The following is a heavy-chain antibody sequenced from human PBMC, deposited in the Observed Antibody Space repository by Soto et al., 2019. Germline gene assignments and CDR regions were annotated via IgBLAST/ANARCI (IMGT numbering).Heavy chain of an antibody. V-gene: IGHV4-34*01. J-gene: IGHJ3*02. CDR1: GGSFSGYY. D-gene: IGHD2-2*01. Sequence: SETLSLTCAVYGGSFSGYYWSWIRQPPGKGLEWIGEINHSGSTNYNPSLKSRVTISVDTSKNQFSLKLSSVTAADTAVYYCARGPFSDIVVVPAARYAFDIWGQGTMVTVSS. CDR3: ARGPFSDIVVVPAARYAFDI. CDR2: INHSGST.